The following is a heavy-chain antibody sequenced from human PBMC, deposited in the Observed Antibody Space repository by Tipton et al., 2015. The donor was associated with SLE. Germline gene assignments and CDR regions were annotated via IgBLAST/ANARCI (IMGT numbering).Heavy chain of an antibody. CDR3: AKDYDNSSGWTVGH. D-gene: IGHD6-19*01. J-gene: IGHJ1*01. CDR1: RFTFSSYG. CDR2: IWFDGSYK. Sequence: SLRLSCAASRFTFSSYGMHWVRQAPGKGLEWVAVIWFDGSYKYYADSVKGRFTISRDNSKNTLYLQMNSLRAEDTAVYYCAKDYDNSSGWTVGHWGQGTLVAVSS. V-gene: IGHV3-33*06.